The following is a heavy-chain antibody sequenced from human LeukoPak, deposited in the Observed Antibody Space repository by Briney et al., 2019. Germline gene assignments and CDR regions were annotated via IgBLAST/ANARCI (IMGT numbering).Heavy chain of an antibody. Sequence: GGSLRLSCAASGFSFNSDWMDWVRQAPGKGLEWVANIKHDESEKNYLDSVKGRFTISRDNAQNSLYLQMNGLRVEDTAVYYCTRRLDDWGQGTLVAVSS. D-gene: IGHD3-16*01. J-gene: IGHJ4*02. V-gene: IGHV3-7*01. CDR3: TRRLDD. CDR1: GFSFNSDW. CDR2: IKHDESEK.